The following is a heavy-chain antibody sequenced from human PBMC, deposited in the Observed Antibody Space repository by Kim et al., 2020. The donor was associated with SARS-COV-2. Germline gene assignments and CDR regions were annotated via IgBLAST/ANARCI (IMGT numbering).Heavy chain of an antibody. CDR1: GGSVSSSSYF. J-gene: IGHJ6*02. CDR3: ASTLYDFWSGSTYGMDV. CDR2: IYYSGTT. Sequence: SETLSLTCTVSGGSVSSSSYFWSWIRQPPGKGLEWIGYIYYSGTTSYNPSLKSRVTISVDTSRNQFSLRLSSVTAADTAMYYCASTLYDFWSGSTYGMDVWGQGTTATVSS. D-gene: IGHD3-3*01. V-gene: IGHV4-61*01.